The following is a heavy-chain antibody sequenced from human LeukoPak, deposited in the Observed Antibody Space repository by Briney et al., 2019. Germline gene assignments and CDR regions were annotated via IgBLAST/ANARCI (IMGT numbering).Heavy chain of an antibody. D-gene: IGHD1-1*01. J-gene: IGHJ2*01. CDR3: ARDARQTVYWYFDL. CDR1: GFAFTTYW. V-gene: IGHV3-7*03. CDR2: IKQDGSEK. Sequence: PGGSLRLSCAASGFAFTTYWMSWVRQAPGKGLEWVASIKQDGSEKYYVDSAKGRFTISRDNSKNTLYLQMNSLRAEDTVVYYCARDARQTVYWYFDLWGRGTLVTVSS.